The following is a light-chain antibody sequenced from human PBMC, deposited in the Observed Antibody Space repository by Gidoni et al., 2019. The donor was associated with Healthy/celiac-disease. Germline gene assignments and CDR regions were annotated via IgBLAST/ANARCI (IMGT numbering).Light chain of an antibody. CDR1: QSISSY. CDR3: QQSYSTPWT. V-gene: IGKV1-39*01. CDR2: AAS. Sequence: DIQMTPSPSSLSASVGDRVTITCRASQSISSYLNWYQQKPGKAPKLLIYAASSLQSGVPSRFSGSGSGTDCTLTRSSLQPEDFATYYCQQSYSTPWTFGQGTKVEIK. J-gene: IGKJ1*01.